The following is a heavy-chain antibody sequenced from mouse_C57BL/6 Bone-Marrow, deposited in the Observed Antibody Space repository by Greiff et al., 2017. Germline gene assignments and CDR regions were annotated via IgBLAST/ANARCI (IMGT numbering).Heavy chain of an antibody. Sequence: QVQLQQSGAELVKPGASVKLSSKASGYTFTSYWMHWVKQRPGRGLEWIGRIDPNSGGTKYNEKFKSKDTLTVDKPSSTAYMQLSSLTSEDSAVYYGARSSGDWNYYALDYWGQGTSVTVSS. CDR2: IDPNSGGT. CDR3: ARSSGDWNYYALDY. CDR1: GYTFTSYW. J-gene: IGHJ4*01. V-gene: IGHV1-62-3*01. D-gene: IGHD3-3*01.